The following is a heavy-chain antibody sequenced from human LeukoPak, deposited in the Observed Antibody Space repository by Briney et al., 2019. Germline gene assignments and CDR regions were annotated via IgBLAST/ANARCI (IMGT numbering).Heavy chain of an antibody. CDR3: ARVGRYSSTWPPEGDDAFDI. Sequence: ASVKVSCKASGYTFSSYGISWVRQAPGQGLEWMGWISGYNGYTNYEQKFQGRVTMTTDTPTGAAYKDLRSLTSDDTAVYFCARVGRYSSTWPPEGDDAFDIWGQGTMVTVSS. CDR1: GYTFSSYG. D-gene: IGHD6-13*01. CDR2: ISGYNGYT. V-gene: IGHV1-18*01. J-gene: IGHJ3*02.